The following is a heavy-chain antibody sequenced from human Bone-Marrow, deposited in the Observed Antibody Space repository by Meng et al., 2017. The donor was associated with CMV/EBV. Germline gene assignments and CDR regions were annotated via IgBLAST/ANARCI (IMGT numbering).Heavy chain of an antibody. CDR2: IYYNGAT. CDR3: TRGSAAAAGATILPDD. CDR1: GGSITSYF. Sequence: SETLSLTCIVSGGSITSYFWNWVRQPPGEGLQWIGYIYYNGATNYNPSLKSRVTISVDTSKNQFSLKLSSVTAADTAIYYCTRGSAAAAGATILPDDWGHGALVTVSS. J-gene: IGHJ4*01. D-gene: IGHD1-26*01. V-gene: IGHV4-59*01.